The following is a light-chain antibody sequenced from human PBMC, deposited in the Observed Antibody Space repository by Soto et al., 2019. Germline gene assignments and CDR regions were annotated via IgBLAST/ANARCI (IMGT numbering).Light chain of an antibody. V-gene: IGKV1-5*03. J-gene: IGKJ1*01. CDR1: QSISSW. CDR3: QQYNNYPWT. CDR2: KAS. Sequence: IQVTHSPSPLSASVRDRVTITCRASQSISSWLAWYQQKPGKAPKLLIYKASSLESGVPSRFSGSGSGTEFTLTISSLQPDDFATYYCQQYNNYPWTFGQGTKVDIK.